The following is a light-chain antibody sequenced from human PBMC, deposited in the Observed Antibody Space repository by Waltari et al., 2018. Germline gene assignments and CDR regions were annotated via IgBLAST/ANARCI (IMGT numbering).Light chain of an antibody. V-gene: IGKV1-33*01. CDR2: DAS. CDR1: QDISNY. CDR3: QQYDNLPV. J-gene: IGKJ3*01. Sequence: DIQMTQSPSSLSASVGDRVTITCQARQDISNYLNWYQQKPGKAPKPLIYDASNLETGVPSRFSGSGSGTDFTFTISSLQPEDIATYYCQQYDNLPVFGPGTKVDIK.